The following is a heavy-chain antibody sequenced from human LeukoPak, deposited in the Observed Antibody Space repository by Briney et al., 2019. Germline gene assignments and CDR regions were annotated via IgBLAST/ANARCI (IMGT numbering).Heavy chain of an antibody. J-gene: IGHJ4*02. D-gene: IGHD2-2*01. V-gene: IGHV4-38-2*01. CDR2: IYHSGST. CDR1: GYSIGSGYY. Sequence: SETLSLTCAVSGYSIGSGYYWGWIRQPPGKGLEWIGSIYHSGSTYYNPSLKSRVTISVDTSKNQFSLKLSSVTAADTAVYYCARGGILDIVVVPAAGLGVPLDYFDYWGQGTLVTVSS. CDR3: ARGGILDIVVVPAAGLGVPLDYFDY.